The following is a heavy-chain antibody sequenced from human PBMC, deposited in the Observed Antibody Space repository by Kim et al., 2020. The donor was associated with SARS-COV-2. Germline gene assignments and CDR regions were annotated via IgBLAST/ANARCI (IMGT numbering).Heavy chain of an antibody. CDR3: ARARSRRYYDSSGYNDAFDI. D-gene: IGHD3-22*01. V-gene: IGHV1-69*13. CDR2: IIPIFGTA. Sequence: SVKVSCKASGGTFSSYAISWVRQAPGQGLEWMGGIIPIFGTANYAQKFQGRVTITADESTSTAYMELSSLRSEDTAVYYCARARSRRYYDSSGYNDAFDIWGQGTMVTVSS. J-gene: IGHJ3*02. CDR1: GGTFSSYA.